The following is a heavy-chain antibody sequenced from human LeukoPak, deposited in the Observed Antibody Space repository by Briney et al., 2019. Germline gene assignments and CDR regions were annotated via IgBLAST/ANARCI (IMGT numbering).Heavy chain of an antibody. D-gene: IGHD4-17*01. CDR1: GFTVSSNY. CDR2: IYSGGST. CDR3: ASQTTVKYYFDY. V-gene: IGHV3-53*01. J-gene: IGHJ4*02. Sequence: GGSLRLSCAASGFTVSSNYMSWVRQAPGKGLEWVSVIYSGGSTYYADSVKGRFTISRDNSKNTLYLQLNSLRGEDTAVYYCASQTTVKYYFDYWGQGTLVTVSS.